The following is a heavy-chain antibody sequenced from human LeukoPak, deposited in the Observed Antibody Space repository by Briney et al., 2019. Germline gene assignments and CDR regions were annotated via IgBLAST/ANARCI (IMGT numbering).Heavy chain of an antibody. CDR1: GFTFSDYY. J-gene: IGHJ4*02. CDR3: ARDRSYSSSSHLDY. D-gene: IGHD6-6*01. Sequence: GGSLRLSCAASGFTFSDYYMSWIRQAPGKGLEWVAVISYDGSNKYYADSVKGRFTISRDNSKNTLYLQMNSLRAEDTAVYYCARDRSYSSSSHLDYWGQGTLVTVSS. CDR2: ISYDGSNK. V-gene: IGHV3-30*03.